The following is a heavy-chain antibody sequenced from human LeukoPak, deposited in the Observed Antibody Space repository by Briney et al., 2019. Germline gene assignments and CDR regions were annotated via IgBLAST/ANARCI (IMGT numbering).Heavy chain of an antibody. D-gene: IGHD2-2*01. CDR3: ARGPSSQFRTDY. V-gene: IGHV3-48*01. CDR2: IGRSSSPI. J-gene: IGHJ4*02. Sequence: GGSLRLSCAGSGFTFSTYSMTWVRQAPGKGLEWVSYIGRSSSPIYYADSVKGRFTISRDNAKNSLYLQMNGLRAEDTAVYYCARGPSSQFRTDYWGQGTLVTVSS. CDR1: GFTFSTYS.